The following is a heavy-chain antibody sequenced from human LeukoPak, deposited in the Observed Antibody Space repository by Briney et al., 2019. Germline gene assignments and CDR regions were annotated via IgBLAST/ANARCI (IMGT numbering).Heavy chain of an antibody. J-gene: IGHJ4*02. V-gene: IGHV4-34*01. CDR1: GGSFSGYY. CDR2: INHSRST. Sequence: PSETLSLTCAVYGGSFSGYYWSWIRQPPGKGLEWIGEINHSRSTNYNPSLKSRVTISVDTSKNQFSPKLSSVTAADTAVYYCARSSSWYRYYFDYWGQGTLVTVSS. D-gene: IGHD6-13*01. CDR3: ARSSSWYRYYFDY.